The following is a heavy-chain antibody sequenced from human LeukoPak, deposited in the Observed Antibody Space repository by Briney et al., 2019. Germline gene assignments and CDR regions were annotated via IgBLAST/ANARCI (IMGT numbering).Heavy chain of an antibody. CDR3: ARGSKWFGEGINWFDP. CDR1: GGSISSSNW. J-gene: IGHJ5*02. Sequence: SETLSLTCAVSGGSISSSNWWSWVRQPPGKGLEWIGEIYHSGSTNYNPSLKSRVTISVDKSKNQFSLKLSSVTAADTAVYYCARGSKWFGEGINWFDPWGQGTLVTVSS. CDR2: IYHSGST. D-gene: IGHD3-10*01. V-gene: IGHV4-4*02.